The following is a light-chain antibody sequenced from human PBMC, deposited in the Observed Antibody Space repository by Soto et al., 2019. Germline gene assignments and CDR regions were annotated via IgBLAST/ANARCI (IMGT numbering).Light chain of an antibody. CDR1: QSINTW. CDR3: QQAKSFPVT. Sequence: DIHITQSPTTLSASVGDRVTITCRASQSINTWLAWYQQKSGKAPKLLIYDASSLESGVPPRFSGSGSGTDFTLTINSLQPEDFATYYCQQAKSFPVTFGQGTRLEI. CDR2: DAS. J-gene: IGKJ5*01. V-gene: IGKV1-5*01.